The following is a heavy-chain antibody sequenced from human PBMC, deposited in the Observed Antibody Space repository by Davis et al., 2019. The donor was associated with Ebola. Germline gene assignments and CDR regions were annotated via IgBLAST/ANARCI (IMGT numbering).Heavy chain of an antibody. Sequence: ESLRLSCAASGFTFDHYGMSWVRQAPGKGPEWVSGINWNGGSTGYADSVKGRFTISRDNAKNSLYLQMNSLRAEDTALYHCARDEGSSWYLRAYNWFDPWGQGTLVTVSS. D-gene: IGHD6-13*01. V-gene: IGHV3-20*01. CDR2: INWNGGST. CDR1: GFTFDHYG. J-gene: IGHJ5*02. CDR3: ARDEGSSWYLRAYNWFDP.